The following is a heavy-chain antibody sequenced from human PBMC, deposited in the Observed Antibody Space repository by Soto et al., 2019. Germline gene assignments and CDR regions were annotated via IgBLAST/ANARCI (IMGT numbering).Heavy chain of an antibody. Sequence: SETLSLTCSVSAGSISTYHWSWIRQPAGKGLEWIGYIYYSGSTNYNPSLKSRVTISVDTSKNQFSLKLSSVTAADTAVYYCAGYRGSLYGMDVWGQGTTVTVSS. CDR1: AGSISTYH. D-gene: IGHD3-10*01. V-gene: IGHV4-59*01. CDR3: AGYRGSLYGMDV. CDR2: IYYSGST. J-gene: IGHJ6*02.